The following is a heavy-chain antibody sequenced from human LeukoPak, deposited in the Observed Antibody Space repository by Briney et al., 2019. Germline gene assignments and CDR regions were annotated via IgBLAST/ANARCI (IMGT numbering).Heavy chain of an antibody. CDR2: IYYSGST. CDR1: GGSISSYY. J-gene: IGHJ4*02. Sequence: SENLSLTCTVSGGSISSYYWSWIRQPPGKGLEWIGYIYYSGSTNYNPSLKSRVTISVDTSKNQFSLKLSSVTAADTAVYYCARAVYSGSYFFDYWGQGTLVTVSS. V-gene: IGHV4-59*01. CDR3: ARAVYSGSYFFDY. D-gene: IGHD1-26*01.